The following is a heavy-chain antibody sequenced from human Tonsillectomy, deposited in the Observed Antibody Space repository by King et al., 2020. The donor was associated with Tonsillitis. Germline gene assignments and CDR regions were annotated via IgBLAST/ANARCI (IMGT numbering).Heavy chain of an antibody. Sequence: QLQESGPGLVKPSETLSLTCNVSGGSISSYYWSWIRQPPGKGLEWIGYFHSRGSTNSNPSLKSRVTISVDKSKNQVSLKLRSVTASDTAVYYCARAVGEVFRSGTFIDSCFDPWGQGTLVPVSS. CDR2: FHSRGST. CDR3: ARAVGEVFRSGTFIDSCFDP. J-gene: IGHJ5*01. CDR1: GGSISSYY. V-gene: IGHV4-59*01. D-gene: IGHD3-9*01.